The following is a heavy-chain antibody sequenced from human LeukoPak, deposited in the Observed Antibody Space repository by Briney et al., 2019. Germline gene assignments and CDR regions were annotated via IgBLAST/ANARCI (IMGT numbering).Heavy chain of an antibody. J-gene: IGHJ5*02. Sequence: PSETLSLTCTVSGGSISSYYWSWIRQPPGKGLEWIGYIYYSGSTNYNPSLKSRVTISVDTSKNQFSLKLSSVTAADTAVYYCARGNRRGSYSDWFDPWGQGTLVTVSS. CDR2: IYYSGST. D-gene: IGHD3-10*01. CDR3: ARGNRRGSYSDWFDP. CDR1: GGSISSYY. V-gene: IGHV4-59*01.